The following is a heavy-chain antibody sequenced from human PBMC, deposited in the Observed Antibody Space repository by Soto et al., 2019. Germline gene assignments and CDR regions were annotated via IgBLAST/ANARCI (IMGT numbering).Heavy chain of an antibody. V-gene: IGHV4-30-2*01. D-gene: IGHD1-26*01. Sequence: QLQLQESGSGLVKPSQTLSLTCAVSGGSISSGGYSWSWIRQPPGKGLECIGYIYHSGSTYYNPSLKIRVTRAVDRSKNQFSLKLISVTAADTAVYYCASRPSGSGFDPWGQGTLVTVSS. CDR2: IYHSGST. CDR3: ASRPSGSGFDP. CDR1: GGSISSGGYS. J-gene: IGHJ5*02.